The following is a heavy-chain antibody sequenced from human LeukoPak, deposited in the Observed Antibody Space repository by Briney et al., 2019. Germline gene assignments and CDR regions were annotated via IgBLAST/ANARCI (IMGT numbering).Heavy chain of an antibody. V-gene: IGHV4-39*07. J-gene: IGHJ4*02. CDR2: IYYSGST. Sequence: SGNLSLTCTVSGGSISSSSYYWGWIRQPPGKGLEWIGSIYYSGSTYYNPSLKSRVTISVDTSKNQFSLKLSSVTAADTAVYYCARAEYSSSDWVYWGQGTLVTVSS. CDR3: ARAEYSSSDWVY. CDR1: GGSISSSSYY. D-gene: IGHD6-6*01.